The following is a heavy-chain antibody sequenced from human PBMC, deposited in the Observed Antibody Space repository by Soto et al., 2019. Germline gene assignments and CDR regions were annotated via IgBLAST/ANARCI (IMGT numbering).Heavy chain of an antibody. V-gene: IGHV3-30*14. CDR2: ISYGGSNN. D-gene: IGHD6-13*01. CDR1: GFTFSSYA. Sequence: QVQLVESGGGVVQPGRSLRLSCAASGFTFSSYALHWVRQAPGKGLEWVAVISYGGSNNYYADSVKGRFTISRDDSKNTVYLQMNSLRAEDTAVYYCARDVAVAGTHQHWGQGTLVSVFS. CDR3: ARDVAVAGTHQH. J-gene: IGHJ1*01.